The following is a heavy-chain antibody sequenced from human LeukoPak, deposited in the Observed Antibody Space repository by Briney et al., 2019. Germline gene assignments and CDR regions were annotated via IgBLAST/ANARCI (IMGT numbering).Heavy chain of an antibody. J-gene: IGHJ4*02. CDR3: ARDLVDSGSPSPPGF. CDR1: GFTFSYYW. CDR2: INQDGSEK. V-gene: IGHV3-7*01. Sequence: GGSLRLSCAASGFTFSYYWMTWVRQAPGKGREWVANINQDGSEKYYVDSVKGRFTISRDNAKNSLYLQMNSLRAEDTAVYYCARDLVDSGSPSPPGFWGQGTLVTVSS. D-gene: IGHD1-26*01.